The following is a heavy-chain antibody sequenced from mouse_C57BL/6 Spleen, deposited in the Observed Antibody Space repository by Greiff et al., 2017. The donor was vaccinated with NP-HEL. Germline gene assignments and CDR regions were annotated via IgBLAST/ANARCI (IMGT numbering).Heavy chain of an antibody. CDR1: GYTFTSYW. V-gene: IGHV1-69*01. CDR2: IDPSDSYT. CDR3: ARSDYSNYHDY. Sequence: VQLQQPGAELVMPGASVKLSCKASGYTFTSYWMHWVKQRPGQGLEWIGEIDPSDSYTNYNQKFKGKSTLTVDKSSSTAYMQLSSLTSEDSAVYYCARSDYSNYHDYWGQGTTLTVSS. J-gene: IGHJ2*01. D-gene: IGHD2-5*01.